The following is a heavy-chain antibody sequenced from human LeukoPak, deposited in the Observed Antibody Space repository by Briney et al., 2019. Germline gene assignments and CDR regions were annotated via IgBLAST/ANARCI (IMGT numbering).Heavy chain of an antibody. CDR3: ARPPWGRGGRNCFDP. Sequence: PSETLSLTCTVSAGSISSYYWSWIRQPAGKGLEWIGRIYTSGSTNYNPSLKSRVTISVDTSKNQFSLKLSSVTAADTAVYYCARPPWGRGGRNCFDPRGQGTLVTVSS. J-gene: IGHJ5*02. CDR1: AGSISSYY. CDR2: IYTSGST. V-gene: IGHV4-4*07. D-gene: IGHD3-16*01.